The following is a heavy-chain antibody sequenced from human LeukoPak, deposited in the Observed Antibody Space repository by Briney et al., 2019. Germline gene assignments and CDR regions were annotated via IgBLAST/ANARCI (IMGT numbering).Heavy chain of an antibody. Sequence: GGSLRLSCTASGFTFGDYAMSWFRQAPGKGLEWVGFIRSNTYGGTTQYAASVKGRFIISRDDSKSIAYLQMNSLKTEDTAVYYCTRDQIFGVVIRFDYWGQGTLVTVSS. J-gene: IGHJ4*02. CDR2: IRSNTYGGTT. CDR3: TRDQIFGVVIRFDY. CDR1: GFTFGDYA. D-gene: IGHD3-3*01. V-gene: IGHV3-49*03.